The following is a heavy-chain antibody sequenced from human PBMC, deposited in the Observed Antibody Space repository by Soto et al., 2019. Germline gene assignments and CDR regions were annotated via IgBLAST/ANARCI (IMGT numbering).Heavy chain of an antibody. CDR1: GYSFTSYW. J-gene: IGHJ3*02. Sequence: GESLKISCKGSGYSFTSYWIGWGRQMPGKGLEWMGSIYHGDSDTRYSPSFQGQVTISADKFISTAYLQWSRLKAADTGVYDCATRGWGNAFDIWGQGTMVTVSS. D-gene: IGHD3-16*01. CDR2: IYHGDSDT. V-gene: IGHV5-51*01. CDR3: ATRGWGNAFDI.